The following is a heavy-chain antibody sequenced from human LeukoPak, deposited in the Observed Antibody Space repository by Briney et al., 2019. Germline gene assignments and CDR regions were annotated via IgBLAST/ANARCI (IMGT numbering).Heavy chain of an antibody. Sequence: SLILSCAASGFTFDDYAMHWFRQAPGKGLDWLSGISWNSGSIGYADSVKGRFTISRDNAKNSLYLQMNSLRAEDTALYYCAKDMDGSSPGGVGWGQGTLVTVSS. V-gene: IGHV3-9*01. J-gene: IGHJ4*02. D-gene: IGHD2-8*02. CDR2: ISWNSGSI. CDR3: AKDMDGSSPGGVG. CDR1: GFTFDDYA.